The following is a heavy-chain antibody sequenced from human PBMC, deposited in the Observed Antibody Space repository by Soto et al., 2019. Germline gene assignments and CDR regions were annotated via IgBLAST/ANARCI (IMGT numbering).Heavy chain of an antibody. J-gene: IGHJ4*02. D-gene: IGHD2-15*01. CDR1: GFTFSAHY. CDR3: ARDSSSCRASYCYFDN. CDR2: IKNKANSYTT. Sequence: GGSLRLSCAASGFTFSAHYMDWVRQAPGKGLEWVGRIKNKANSYTTEYAASVEGRFTISRDDSKNSLYLQMNSLKTEDTALYFCARDSSSCRASYCYFDNWGQGTLVTVS. V-gene: IGHV3-72*01.